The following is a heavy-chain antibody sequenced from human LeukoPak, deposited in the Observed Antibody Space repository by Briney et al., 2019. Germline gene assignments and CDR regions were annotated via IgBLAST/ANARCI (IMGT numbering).Heavy chain of an antibody. CDR1: GDSISSSSYN. CDR2: ISYSGST. V-gene: IGHV4-39*02. D-gene: IGHD6-19*01. CDR3: ARDHGNFVGAVAGIGLYDY. Sequence: SETLSLTCSVSGDSISSSSYNWGWIRQPPGKGLEWIGSISYSGSTKYNPSLKSRITISVDTSKNHFSLKLSSVTAADTAVYYCARDHGNFVGAVAGIGLYDYWGQGTLVTVSS. J-gene: IGHJ4*02.